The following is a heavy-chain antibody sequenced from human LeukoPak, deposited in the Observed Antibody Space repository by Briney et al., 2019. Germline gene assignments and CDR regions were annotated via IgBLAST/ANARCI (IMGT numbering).Heavy chain of an antibody. V-gene: IGHV4-34*01. CDR3: ASWGPRRGYCSGGSRYRYYYGMDV. J-gene: IGHJ6*02. CDR1: GGSFSGYY. D-gene: IGHD2-15*01. CDR2: INHSGST. Sequence: SETLSLTCAVYGGSFSGYYWSWIRQPPGKGLEWIGEINHSGSTNYNPSLKSRVTISVDTSKNQFSLKLSSVTAADTAVYYCASWGPRRGYCSGGSRYRYYYGMDVWGQGTTVTVSS.